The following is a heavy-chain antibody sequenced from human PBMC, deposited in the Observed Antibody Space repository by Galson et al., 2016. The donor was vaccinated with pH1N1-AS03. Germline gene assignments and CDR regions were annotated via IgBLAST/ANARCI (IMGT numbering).Heavy chain of an antibody. V-gene: IGHV3-30*04. CDR3: ARETVVGTGFEY. CDR1: GFHLNDYA. CDR2: ISSDGSNK. Sequence: SLRLSCAVSGFHLNDYAMHWVRQAPGKGLEWMAVISSDGSNKYYSDSGKGRFTISRDNSKSTLYLQMNSLRAEDSAVYYCARETVVGTGFEYWGQGSLVTVSS. J-gene: IGHJ4*02. D-gene: IGHD6-19*01.